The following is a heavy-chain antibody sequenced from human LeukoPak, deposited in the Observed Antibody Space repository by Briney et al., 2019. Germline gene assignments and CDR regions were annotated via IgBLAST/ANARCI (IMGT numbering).Heavy chain of an antibody. Sequence: ASVKVSCKASGYTFTSYYMHWVRQAPGQGLEWMGITNPSGGSTSYAQKFQGRVTMTRDTSTSTVYMELSSLRSEDTAVYYCAREAGAAAFDYWGQGTLVTVSS. J-gene: IGHJ4*02. CDR3: AREAGAAAFDY. D-gene: IGHD6-13*01. CDR2: TNPSGGST. V-gene: IGHV1-46*01. CDR1: GYTFTSYY.